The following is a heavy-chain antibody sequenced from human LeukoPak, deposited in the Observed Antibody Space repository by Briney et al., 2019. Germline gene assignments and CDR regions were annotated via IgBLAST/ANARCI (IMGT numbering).Heavy chain of an antibody. D-gene: IGHD1-26*01. CDR1: GGSISSYY. CDR2: IYYSGST. J-gene: IGHJ3*01. V-gene: IGHV4-59*01. CDR3: ARGRIVEIGDAFDF. Sequence: PSETLSLTCTVSGGSISSYYWSWIRQPPGKGLEWIGYIYYSGSTNYNPSLKSRVTVSVDTSKNQFSLKLSSVTAADTAVYYCARGRIVEIGDAFDFWGQGTMVTVSS.